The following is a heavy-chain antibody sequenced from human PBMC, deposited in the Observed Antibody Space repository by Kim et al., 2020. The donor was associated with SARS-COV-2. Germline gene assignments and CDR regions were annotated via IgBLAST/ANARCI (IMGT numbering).Heavy chain of an antibody. CDR3: ARDGASGGYYYGMDV. V-gene: IGHV3-48*02. CDR1: GFTFSSYS. D-gene: IGHD6-19*01. CDR2: ISSSSSTI. Sequence: GGSLRLSCAASGFTFSSYSMNWVRQAPGKGLEWVSYISSSSSTIYYADSVKGRFTISRDNAKNSLYLQMNSLRDEDTAVYYCARDGASGGYYYGMDVWGQGTTVTVSS. J-gene: IGHJ6*02.